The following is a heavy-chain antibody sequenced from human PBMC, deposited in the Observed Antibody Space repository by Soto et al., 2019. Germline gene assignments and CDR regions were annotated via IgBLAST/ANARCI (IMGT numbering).Heavy chain of an antibody. CDR3: ARCSGGSCYGDDAFDI. Sequence: GASVKVSCKASGYTFTSYAMHWVRQAPGQRLEWMGWINAGNGNTKYSRKFQGRVTITRDTSASTAYMELSSLRSEDTAVYYCARCSGGSCYGDDAFDIWGQGTMVTVSS. CDR1: GYTFTSYA. D-gene: IGHD2-15*01. J-gene: IGHJ3*02. V-gene: IGHV1-3*01. CDR2: INAGNGNT.